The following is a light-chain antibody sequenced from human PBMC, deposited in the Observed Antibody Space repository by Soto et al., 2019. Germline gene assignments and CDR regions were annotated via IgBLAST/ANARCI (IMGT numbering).Light chain of an antibody. CDR2: DVS. Sequence: QSVLTQLASVSGSPGQSITISCTGTSSDVGGYNYVSWYQHHPGKAPKLVIYDVSNRPSGVSIRFSGSKSDNTASLTISGLQPEVEAYYHCSSSTTSNPPQIVFGPGTKVPVL. J-gene: IGLJ1*01. V-gene: IGLV2-14*03. CDR3: SSSTTSNPPQIV. CDR1: SSDVGGYNY.